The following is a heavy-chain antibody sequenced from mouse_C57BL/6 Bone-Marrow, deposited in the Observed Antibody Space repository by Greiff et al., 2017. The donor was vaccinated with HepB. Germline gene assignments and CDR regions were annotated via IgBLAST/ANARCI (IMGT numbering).Heavy chain of an antibody. CDR1: GFSLTSYG. V-gene: IGHV2-2*01. D-gene: IGHD1-1*02. Sequence: QVQLKESGPGLVQPSQSLSITCTVSGFSLTSYGVHWVRQSPGKGLEWLGVIWSGGSTDYNAAFISRLSISKDNSKSQVFFKMNSLQADDTAIYYCARGDYGGYWGQGTTLTVSS. CDR3: ARGDYGGY. CDR2: IWSGGST. J-gene: IGHJ2*01.